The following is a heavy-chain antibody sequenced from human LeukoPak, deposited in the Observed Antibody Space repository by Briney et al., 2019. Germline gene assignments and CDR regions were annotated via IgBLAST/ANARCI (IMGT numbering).Heavy chain of an antibody. CDR2: IKQDGSDK. Sequence: PGGSLRFSCAASGFTFSTYWMSWVRQAPGKGLEWVANIKQDGSDKFYVDSVKGRFTISRDNAKNSMYLQMSSLRAEDTAIYYCARVLPVASRDYWGQGTLVTVSS. CDR3: ARVLPVASRDY. CDR1: GFTFSTYW. J-gene: IGHJ4*02. V-gene: IGHV3-7*01. D-gene: IGHD2-2*01.